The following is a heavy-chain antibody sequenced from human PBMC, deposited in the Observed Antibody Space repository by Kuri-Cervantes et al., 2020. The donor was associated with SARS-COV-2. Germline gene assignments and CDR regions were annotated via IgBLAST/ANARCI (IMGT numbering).Heavy chain of an antibody. V-gene: IGHV1-69*10. Sequence: SVKVSCKASGGTFSSYAISWVRQAPGQGLEWMGGIIPIFGIANYAQKFQSRVTITADKSTSTAYMELSSLKASDTAMYYCARHKGYSYVWYFDLWGRGTLVTVSS. J-gene: IGHJ2*01. CDR3: ARHKGYSYVWYFDL. CDR1: GGTFSSYA. D-gene: IGHD5-18*01. CDR2: IIPIFGIA.